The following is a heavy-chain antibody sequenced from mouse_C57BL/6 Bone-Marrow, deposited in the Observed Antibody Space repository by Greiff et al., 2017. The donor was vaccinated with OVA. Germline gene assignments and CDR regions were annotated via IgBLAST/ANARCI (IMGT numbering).Heavy chain of an antibody. V-gene: IGHV8-8*01. Sequence: QVTLKVSGPGILQPSQTLSLTCSFSGFSLSTFGMGVGWIRQPSGKGLVWLAHLWWGDAKYYNPALKSRLTNSKDTSKNQVFRKIANVDTADTATYYCASGEEDYWGQGTTLTVSS. J-gene: IGHJ2*01. CDR2: LWWGDAK. CDR3: ASGEEDY. D-gene: IGHD3-1*01. CDR1: GFSLSTFGMG.